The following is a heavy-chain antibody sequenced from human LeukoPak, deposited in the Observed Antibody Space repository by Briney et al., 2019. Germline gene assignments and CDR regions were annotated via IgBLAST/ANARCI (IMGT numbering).Heavy chain of an antibody. CDR2: ISASGDST. CDR1: GFTFSSYA. D-gene: IGHD3-22*01. V-gene: IGHV3-23*01. CDR3: AKDGGYYDFDY. Sequence: GSLRLSCAASGFTFSSYAMSWVRQAPGKGLEWVAGISASGDSTYYAASVGGRCTISRDNYRNTLDLQMNSLRGEDTAVYYCAKDGGYYDFDYWGQGTLVTVSS. J-gene: IGHJ4*02.